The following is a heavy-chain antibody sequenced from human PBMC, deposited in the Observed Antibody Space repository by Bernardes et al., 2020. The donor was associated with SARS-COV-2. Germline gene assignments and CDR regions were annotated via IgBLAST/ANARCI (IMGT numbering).Heavy chain of an antibody. V-gene: IGHV3-9*01. CDR2: ISWNSGSI. D-gene: IGHD6-6*01. Sequence: GGSLRLSCAASGFTFDDYAMHWVRQAPGKGLEWVSGISWNSGSIGYADSVKGRFTISRDNAKNSLYLQMNSLRAEDTALYYCAKDIRFEYSSSKFDCWGQGTLVTVSS. CDR3: AKDIRFEYSSSKFDC. J-gene: IGHJ4*02. CDR1: GFTFDDYA.